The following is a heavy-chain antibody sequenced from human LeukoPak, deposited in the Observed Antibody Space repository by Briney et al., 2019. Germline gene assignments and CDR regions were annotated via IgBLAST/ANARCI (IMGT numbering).Heavy chain of an antibody. Sequence: GASVKVSCKASGYTFTSYGISWVRQAPGQGLEWMGWISAYNGNTNYAQKLQGRVTMTTDTSTSTAYMELRSLRSDDTAVYYCARSRSVVPAAITGLDFQHWGQGTLVTVSS. V-gene: IGHV1-18*01. CDR3: ARSRSVVPAAITGLDFQH. CDR1: GYTFTSYG. D-gene: IGHD2-2*01. CDR2: ISAYNGNT. J-gene: IGHJ1*01.